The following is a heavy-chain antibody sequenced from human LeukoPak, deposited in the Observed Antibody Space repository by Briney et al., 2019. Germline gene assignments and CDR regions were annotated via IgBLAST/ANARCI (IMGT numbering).Heavy chain of an antibody. J-gene: IGHJ4*02. V-gene: IGHV4-59*01. CDR2: IYYSGST. CDR3: GRVADRSGYYYAVDY. CDR1: GGSISSYY. Sequence: PSETLSLTCTVSGGSISSYYWSWIRQPPGKGLEWIGYIYYSGSTNYNPSLKSRVTISVDTSKNQFSLKLSSVTAADTADYYCGRVADRSGYYYAVDYWGQGTLVTVSS. D-gene: IGHD3-22*01.